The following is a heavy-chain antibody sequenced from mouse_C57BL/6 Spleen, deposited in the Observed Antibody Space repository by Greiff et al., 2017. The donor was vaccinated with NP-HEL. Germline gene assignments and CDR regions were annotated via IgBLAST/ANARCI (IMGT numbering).Heavy chain of an antibody. D-gene: IGHD2-4*01. Sequence: EVKVVESGGDLVKPGGSLKLSCAASGFTFSSYGMSWVRQTPDKRLEWVATISSGGSYTYYPDSVKGRFTISRDNAKNTLYLQMSSLKSEDTAMYYCARGGYYDYDYWYFDVWGTGTTVTVSS. CDR3: ARGGYYDYDYWYFDV. V-gene: IGHV5-6*02. CDR2: ISSGGSYT. CDR1: GFTFSSYG. J-gene: IGHJ1*03.